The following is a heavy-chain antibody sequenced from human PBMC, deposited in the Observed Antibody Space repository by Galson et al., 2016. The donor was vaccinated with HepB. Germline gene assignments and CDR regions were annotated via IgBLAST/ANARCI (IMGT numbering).Heavy chain of an antibody. D-gene: IGHD3-22*01. V-gene: IGHV5-51*01. J-gene: IGHJ4*02. Sequence: QSGAEVKKPGESLKISCKGSGSTFTRYWIGWVRQMPGKGLESMGIIYPGDSDTRYSPSFQGQVTMSADKSISTAYLQWSSLKAADTAMNYCARFYESTGYWYYWGQGTLVTVSS. CDR1: GSTFTRYW. CDR3: ARFYESTGYWYY. CDR2: IYPGDSDT.